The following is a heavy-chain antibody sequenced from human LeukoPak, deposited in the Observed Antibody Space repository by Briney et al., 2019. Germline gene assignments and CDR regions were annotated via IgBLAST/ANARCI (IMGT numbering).Heavy chain of an antibody. CDR1: GGTFSSYA. J-gene: IGHJ6*03. CDR2: IIPIFGTA. CDR3: ARGYGGSGIHLDPYYYYMDV. V-gene: IGHV1-69*13. D-gene: IGHD3-10*01. Sequence: ASVKVSCKASGGTFSSYAISWVRQAPGQGLEWMGGIIPIFGTANYAQKFQGRVTITADESTSTAYMELSSLRSEDTAVYYCARGYGGSGIHLDPYYYYMDVWGKGTTVTVSS.